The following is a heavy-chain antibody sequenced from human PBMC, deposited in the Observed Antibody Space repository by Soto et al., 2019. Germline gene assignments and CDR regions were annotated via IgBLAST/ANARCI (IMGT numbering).Heavy chain of an antibody. Sequence: GESLKISCKGSGYSFTSYWIGWVRQMPGKGLEWMGIIYPGDSDTRYSPSFQGQVTISADKSISTAYLQWSSLKASDTAMYYCARVSPPLRYFDWLPSPSGAFDIWGQGTMVTVSS. V-gene: IGHV5-51*01. J-gene: IGHJ3*02. CDR1: GYSFTSYW. CDR3: ARVSPPLRYFDWLPSPSGAFDI. CDR2: IYPGDSDT. D-gene: IGHD3-9*01.